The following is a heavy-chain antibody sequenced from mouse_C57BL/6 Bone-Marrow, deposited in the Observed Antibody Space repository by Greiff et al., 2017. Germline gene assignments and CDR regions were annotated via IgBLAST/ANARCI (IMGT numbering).Heavy chain of an antibody. CDR3: AKDLGDY. Sequence: DVKLVESGGGLVKPGASLKLSCAASGFTFSDYGMHWVRQAPEKGLEWVAYISRGSSTIYYADTVKGRFTISRDNAKNTLFLQMTSLGSEDTAVYYCAKDLGDYWGQGTTLTVSS. V-gene: IGHV5-17*01. CDR2: ISRGSSTI. J-gene: IGHJ2*01. CDR1: GFTFSDYG. D-gene: IGHD4-1*01.